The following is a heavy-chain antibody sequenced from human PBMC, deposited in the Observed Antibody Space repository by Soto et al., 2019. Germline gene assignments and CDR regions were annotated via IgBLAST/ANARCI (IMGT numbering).Heavy chain of an antibody. V-gene: IGHV1-69*13. Sequence: VKVSCKASGGTFSSYAISWVRQVPGQGLEWMGGIIPIFGTANYAQKFQGRVTITADESTSTAYMELSSLRSEDTAVYYCASGIIAARPGSYFDYWGQGTLVTVSS. CDR3: ASGIIAARPGSYFDY. CDR2: IIPIFGTA. J-gene: IGHJ4*02. CDR1: GGTFSSYA. D-gene: IGHD6-6*01.